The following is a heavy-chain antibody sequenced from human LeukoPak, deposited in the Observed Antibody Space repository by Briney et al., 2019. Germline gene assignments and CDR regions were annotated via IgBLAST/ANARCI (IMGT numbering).Heavy chain of an antibody. Sequence: PGGSLRLSCAASGFTFYSYAMSWVRQAPGKGLELVSAISGSSGNTYYADSVKGRFTISRDTSKYTLYLQMDNLGAEDTAVYYCAKDLPAVAGKGLDYWGQGTLVTVSS. V-gene: IGHV3-23*01. CDR1: GFTFYSYA. CDR2: ISGSSGNT. J-gene: IGHJ4*02. D-gene: IGHD6-19*01. CDR3: AKDLPAVAGKGLDY.